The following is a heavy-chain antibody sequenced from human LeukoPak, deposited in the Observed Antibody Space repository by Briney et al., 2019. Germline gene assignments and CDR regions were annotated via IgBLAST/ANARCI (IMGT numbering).Heavy chain of an antibody. CDR2: IYYSGST. CDR1: GGSISGYY. Sequence: SETLSLTCTVSGGSISGYYWSWIRQSPGKGLEWIGYIYYSGSTNYNPSLKSRVTISVDTSKKQFSLKLSSVTAADTAVYYCARQLSVDIVADYWGQGTLVTVSS. CDR3: ARQLSVDIVADY. D-gene: IGHD5-12*01. J-gene: IGHJ4*02. V-gene: IGHV4-59*08.